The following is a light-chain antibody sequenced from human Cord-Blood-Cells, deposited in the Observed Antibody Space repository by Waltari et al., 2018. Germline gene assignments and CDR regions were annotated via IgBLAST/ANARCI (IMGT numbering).Light chain of an antibody. CDR3: QQYYSTPYT. Sequence: DIVMTQSPDSLAVYMGERATINCKSSQSVLYSSNNKNYLAWYQQKPGQPPKLLIYWASTLESVIPDRFSGSGSGTYFTLTSSSLQAEDVAVYYCQQYYSTPYTFGQGTKLEIK. CDR2: WAS. J-gene: IGKJ2*01. V-gene: IGKV4-1*01. CDR1: QSVLYSSNNKNY.